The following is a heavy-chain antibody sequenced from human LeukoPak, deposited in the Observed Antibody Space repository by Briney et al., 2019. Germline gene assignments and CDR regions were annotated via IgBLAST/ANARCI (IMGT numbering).Heavy chain of an antibody. D-gene: IGHD2-15*01. V-gene: IGHV3-30*02. J-gene: IGHJ4*02. CDR1: GFTFSSYE. Sequence: PGGSLRFSCAASGFTFSSYEMNWVRQAPGKGLEWVSFIRYDGSNEYYADSVRGRFTISRDNSKNTLYLQMNSLRAEDTAVYYCAREVVDHLAYFDYWGQGTLVTVSS. CDR3: AREVVDHLAYFDY. CDR2: IRYDGSNE.